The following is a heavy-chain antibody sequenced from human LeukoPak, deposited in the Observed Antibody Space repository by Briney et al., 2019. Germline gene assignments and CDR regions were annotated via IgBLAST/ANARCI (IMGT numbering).Heavy chain of an antibody. Sequence: SETLSLTCTVSGGSISSSSYYWGWIRQPPGKGLEWIGSIYYSGSTYYNPSLKSRVTISVDTSKNQFSLKLSSVTAADTAVYYCARHFYYDSSLIWGQGTMVTVSS. CDR2: IYYSGST. J-gene: IGHJ3*02. V-gene: IGHV4-39*01. CDR1: GGSISSSSYY. CDR3: ARHFYYDSSLI. D-gene: IGHD3-22*01.